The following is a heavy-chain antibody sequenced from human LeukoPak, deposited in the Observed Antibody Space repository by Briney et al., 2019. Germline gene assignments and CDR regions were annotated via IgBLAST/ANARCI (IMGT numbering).Heavy chain of an antibody. CDR1: GFTFSSYG. CDR3: ANAAPMVRGVPSGY. CDR2: ISYDGSNK. V-gene: IGHV3-30*18. Sequence: PGGSLRLSCAASGFTFSSYGMHWVRQAPGKGLEWVAVISYDGSNKYYADSVKGRFTISRDNSKNTLYLQMNSLRAEDTAVYYCANAAPMVRGVPSGYWGQGTLVTVSS. J-gene: IGHJ4*02. D-gene: IGHD3-10*01.